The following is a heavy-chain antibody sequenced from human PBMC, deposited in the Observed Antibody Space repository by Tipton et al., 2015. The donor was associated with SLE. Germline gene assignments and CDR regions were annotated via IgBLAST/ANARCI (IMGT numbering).Heavy chain of an antibody. J-gene: IGHJ5*02. CDR1: GMTFSDYE. V-gene: IGHV3-48*03. D-gene: IGHD6-13*01. CDR2: ISSSGTNI. Sequence: SLRLSCAASGMTFSDYEMNWVRQAPGRGLEWISYISSSGTNILYADSVRGRFTISRDNAKNTLYLQMNSLRAEDTAVYYCAKDGSSSLPSGGFDLWGQGTLVTVSS. CDR3: AKDGSSSLPSGGFDL.